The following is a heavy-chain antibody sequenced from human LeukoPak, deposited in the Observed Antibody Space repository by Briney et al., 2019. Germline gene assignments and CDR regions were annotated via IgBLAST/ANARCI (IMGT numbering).Heavy chain of an antibody. D-gene: IGHD2-15*01. J-gene: IGHJ5*02. CDR2: IIPIFGTA. CDR1: GGTFSSYA. V-gene: IGHV1-69*13. Sequence: ASVKVSCKASGGTFSSYAVSWVRQAPGQGLEWMGGIIPIFGTANYAQKFQGRVTITADESTSTAYMELSSLRSEDTAVCYCARSARVVVVAAKAEWFDPWGQGTLVTVSS. CDR3: ARSARVVVVAAKAEWFDP.